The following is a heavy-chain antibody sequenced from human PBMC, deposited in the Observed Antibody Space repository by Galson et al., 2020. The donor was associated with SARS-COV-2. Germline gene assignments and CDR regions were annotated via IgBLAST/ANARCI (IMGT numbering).Heavy chain of an antibody. V-gene: IGHV4-59*01. CDR2: IYYSGST. D-gene: IGHD1-26*01. CDR3: AREAGHSGSQGNAFDI. J-gene: IGHJ3*02. CDR1: GGSISSYY. Sequence: SQTLSLTCTVPGGSISSYYWCCIRQPPGKGLEWIGYIYYSGSTNYNPSPKSRVTISVDTSKNQFSLKLSSVTAADTAVYYSAREAGHSGSQGNAFDIWGQGTMVTVSS.